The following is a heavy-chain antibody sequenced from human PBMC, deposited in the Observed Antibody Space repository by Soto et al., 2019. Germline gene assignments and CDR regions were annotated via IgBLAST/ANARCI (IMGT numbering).Heavy chain of an antibody. CDR3: TLCATAGYFDL. CDR2: LYASGTT. J-gene: IGHJ2*01. CDR1: GGSISDYY. Sequence: SETLSLICTVSGGSISDYYWCWIRQPAGKGLEWIGRLYASGTTDYNPSLRSRVTMSVDTSKNHFSLRLNSVTAADTAVYYCTLCATAGYFDLWGRGTLVTVSS. V-gene: IGHV4-4*07.